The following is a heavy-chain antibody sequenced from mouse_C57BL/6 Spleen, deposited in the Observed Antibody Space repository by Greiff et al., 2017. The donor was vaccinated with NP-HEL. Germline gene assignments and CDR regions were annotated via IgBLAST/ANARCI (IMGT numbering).Heavy chain of an antibody. CDR2: IDPSDSYT. CDR1: GYTFTSYW. D-gene: IGHD2-2*01. Sequence: QVQLQQPGAELVKPGASVKLSCKASGYTFTSYWMQWVKQRPGQGLEWIGEIDPSDSYTNYNHKFKGKATLTVDTTSSTAYMQLSRLTSEDSAVYYCARWNGYDGFDYWGQGTTLTVSS. J-gene: IGHJ2*01. V-gene: IGHV1-50*01. CDR3: ARWNGYDGFDY.